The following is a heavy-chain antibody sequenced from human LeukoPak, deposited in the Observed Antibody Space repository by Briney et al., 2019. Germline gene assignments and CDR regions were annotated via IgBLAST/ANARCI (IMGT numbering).Heavy chain of an antibody. CDR2: INPSGGST. J-gene: IGHJ6*03. V-gene: IGHV1-46*01. Sequence: ASVKVSCKASGYTFTSYYMHWVRQAPGQGLEWMGIINPSGGSTSYAQKFQGRVTMTRDMSTSTVYMELSSLRSEDTAVYYCARGTDGYNYFYYYMDVWGKGTTVTVSS. CDR3: ARGTDGYNYFYYYMDV. D-gene: IGHD5-24*01. CDR1: GYTFTSYY.